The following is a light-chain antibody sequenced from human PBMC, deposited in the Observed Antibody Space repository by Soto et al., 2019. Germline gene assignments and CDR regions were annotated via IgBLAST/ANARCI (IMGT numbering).Light chain of an antibody. J-gene: IGKJ1*01. Sequence: EIVMTQSPATLSVSPGERATLSCRASQSVSSNLAWYQQKPGQAPRLLIYGASTRATGIPARFSGSGSGTEFTLTISSLQSEDFAVYYCQQYNNWPPTWTFGQGTKEEIK. CDR1: QSVSSN. V-gene: IGKV3-15*01. CDR2: GAS. CDR3: QQYNNWPPTWT.